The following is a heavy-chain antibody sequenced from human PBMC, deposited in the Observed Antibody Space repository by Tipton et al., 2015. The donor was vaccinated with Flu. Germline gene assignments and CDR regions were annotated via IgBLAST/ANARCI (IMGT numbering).Heavy chain of an antibody. CDR1: GFTVGSSY. Sequence: QLVQSGGGLIQPGGSLRLSCAASGFTVGSSYMSWVRQAPGKGLEWVSVIYSGGATYYADTVKGRFTISRDDAKNSLYLQMNDLRAEDTALYYCARVWDNSGYYYDLGWGQGTLVTVSS. V-gene: IGHV3-53*01. D-gene: IGHD3-22*01. CDR2: IYSGGAT. J-gene: IGHJ4*02. CDR3: ARVWDNSGYYYDLG.